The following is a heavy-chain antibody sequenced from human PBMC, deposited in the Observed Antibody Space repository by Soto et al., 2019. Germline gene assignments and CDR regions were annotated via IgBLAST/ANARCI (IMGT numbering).Heavy chain of an antibody. CDR3: ARSPLRFLEWLFRYFDY. CDR2: INPNSGGT. V-gene: IGHV1-2*02. CDR1: GYTFTGYY. J-gene: IGHJ4*02. Sequence: ASVKVSCKASGYTFTGYYMHWVRQAPGQGLEWMGWINPNSGGTNYAQKFQGRVTMTRDTSISTAYMELSRLRSDGTAVYYCARSPLRFLEWLFRYFDYWGQGTLVTVSS. D-gene: IGHD3-3*01.